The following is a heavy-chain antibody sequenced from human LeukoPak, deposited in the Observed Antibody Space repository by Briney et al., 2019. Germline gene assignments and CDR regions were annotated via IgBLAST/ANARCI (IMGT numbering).Heavy chain of an antibody. J-gene: IGHJ4*02. Sequence: GGSLRLSCAASGFTFSSYSMNWVRQAPGKGLEWVSYISSSSSTIYYADSVKGRFTISRDNAKNSLYLQMNSLRAEDTAVYYCARVHGGYVDYWGQGTLVTVSS. CDR3: ARVHGGYVDY. CDR2: ISSSSSTI. CDR1: GFTFSSYS. V-gene: IGHV3-48*04. D-gene: IGHD2-15*01.